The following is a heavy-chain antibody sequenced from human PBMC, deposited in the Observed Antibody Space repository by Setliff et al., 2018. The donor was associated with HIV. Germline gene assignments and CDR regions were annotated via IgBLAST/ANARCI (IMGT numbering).Heavy chain of an antibody. V-gene: IGHV4-59*08. CDR1: GGSISSHY. CDR2: IHYSGAT. D-gene: IGHD2-8*01. J-gene: IGHJ3*02. CDR3: ARHSPNVGVRGDALDI. Sequence: KPSETLSLTCTVSGGSISSHYWIWIRQPPGKGLEWIGYIHYSGATNYNPSLKSRVTISLDTSRTQFSLRLSPVTAAGTAVYYCARHSPNVGVRGDALDIWGQGTVVTVSS.